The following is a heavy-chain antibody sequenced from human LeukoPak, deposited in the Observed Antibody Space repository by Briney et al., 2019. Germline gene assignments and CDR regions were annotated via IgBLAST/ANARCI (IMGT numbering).Heavy chain of an antibody. CDR3: TIAVAGTDY. D-gene: IGHD6-19*01. V-gene: IGHV3-73*01. Sequence: GGSLRLSCAASGFTFSSYSMNWVRQASGKGLEWVGRIRSKANSYATAYAASVKGRFTISRDDSKNTAYLQMNSLKTEDTAVYYCTIAVAGTDYWGQGTLVTVSS. CDR2: IRSKANSYAT. CDR1: GFTFSSYS. J-gene: IGHJ4*02.